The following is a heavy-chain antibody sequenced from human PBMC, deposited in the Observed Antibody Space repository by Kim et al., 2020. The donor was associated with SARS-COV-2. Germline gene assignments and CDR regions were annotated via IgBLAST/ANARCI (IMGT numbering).Heavy chain of an antibody. V-gene: IGHV4-39*01. D-gene: IGHD2-8*01. J-gene: IGHJ3*01. Sequence: NPPLNHRLTISGDTSKNQVSRKLSSVTAADTAVYYCASRGTSLRLGVFDLWGQGTLVTVSS. CDR3: ASRGTSLRLGVFDL.